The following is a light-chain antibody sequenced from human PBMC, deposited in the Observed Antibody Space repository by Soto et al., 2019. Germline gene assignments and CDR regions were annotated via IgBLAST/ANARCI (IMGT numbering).Light chain of an antibody. J-gene: IGKJ5*01. CDR3: QQRSNRIT. Sequence: EIVLTQSPGTLSLSPGERATLSCRASQSVSNNYLAWYQQKPGQAPRLLIYGASNRATGIPARFSGSGSGTDFTLTISSLEPEDFAVYYCQQRSNRITFGQGTRLEIK. V-gene: IGKV3-11*01. CDR2: GAS. CDR1: QSVSNNY.